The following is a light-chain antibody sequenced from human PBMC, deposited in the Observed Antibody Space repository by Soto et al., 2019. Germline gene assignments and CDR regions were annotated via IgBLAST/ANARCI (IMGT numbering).Light chain of an antibody. Sequence: DIQLTQSPSFLSASVGDRVTITCRASQGISSYLAWYQQKPGKAPNLLIYAASTLQSGVPSRFSGSGSVTEFTLTISSLQPEDFATYDCQQLNSYLSLTFGGGTKVEIK. CDR2: AAS. J-gene: IGKJ4*01. V-gene: IGKV1-9*01. CDR1: QGISSY. CDR3: QQLNSYLSLT.